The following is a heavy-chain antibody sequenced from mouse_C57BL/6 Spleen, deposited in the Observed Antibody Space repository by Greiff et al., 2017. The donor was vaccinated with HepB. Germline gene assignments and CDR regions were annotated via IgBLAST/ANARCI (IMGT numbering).Heavy chain of an antibody. V-gene: IGHV1-50*01. D-gene: IGHD2-2*01. CDR2: IDPSDSYT. J-gene: IGHJ2*01. Sequence: QVHVKQPGAELVKPGASVKLSCKASGYTFTSYWMQWVKQRPGQGLEWIGEIDPSDSYTNYNQKFKGKATLTVDTSSSTAYMQLSSLTSEDSAVYYCARAVTTSGYWGQGTTLTVSS. CDR3: ARAVTTSGY. CDR1: GYTFTSYW.